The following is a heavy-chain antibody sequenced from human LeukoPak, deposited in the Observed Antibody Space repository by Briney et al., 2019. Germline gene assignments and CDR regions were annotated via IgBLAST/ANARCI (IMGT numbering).Heavy chain of an antibody. J-gene: IGHJ4*02. Sequence: SETLSLTCTASGVSISSYYWSWIRQPPGKGLEWIGYIYYSGSTNYNPSLKSRVTISVDTSKNQFSLKLSSVTAADTPVYYCSRHLGPFDYWGQGTLVTVSS. CDR2: IYYSGST. CDR1: GVSISSYY. V-gene: IGHV4-59*08. CDR3: SRHLGPFDY.